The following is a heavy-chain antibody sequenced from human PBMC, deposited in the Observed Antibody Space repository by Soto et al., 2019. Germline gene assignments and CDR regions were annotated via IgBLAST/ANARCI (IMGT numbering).Heavy chain of an antibody. CDR3: ARSPATYYYYGMDV. D-gene: IGHD2-2*01. Sequence: QVPLVESGGGVVQPGRSLRLSCATSGFTFSSYGMHWVRQAPGKGLEWVAVIWYDGSNKYYADSVKGRFTISRDNSKNALYLQMNSLRAEDTAVYYCARSPATYYYYGMDVWGQGTTVTVCS. J-gene: IGHJ6*02. CDR1: GFTFSSYG. V-gene: IGHV3-33*01. CDR2: IWYDGSNK.